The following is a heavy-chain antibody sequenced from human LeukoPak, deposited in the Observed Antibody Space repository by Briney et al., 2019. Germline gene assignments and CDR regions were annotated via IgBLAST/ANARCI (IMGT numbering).Heavy chain of an antibody. CDR2: IYTSGGT. J-gene: IGHJ3*02. Sequence: GGSLRLSCAASGFTVSSNYMSWVRQAPGKGLEWVSVIYTSGGTYYADSVKGRFTIMNGLRVEDTAVYYCARDTGSKTPGTIVGATGDAFDIWGQGTMVTVSS. V-gene: IGHV3-53*01. CDR3: ARDTGSKTPGTIVGATGDAFDI. D-gene: IGHD1-26*01. CDR1: GFTVSSNY.